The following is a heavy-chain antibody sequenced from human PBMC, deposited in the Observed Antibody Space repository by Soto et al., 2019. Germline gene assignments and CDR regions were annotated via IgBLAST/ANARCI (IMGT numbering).Heavy chain of an antibody. CDR1: GYTFTSYG. CDR3: ATVNLVGALNY. Sequence: ASVKVSCKASGYTFTSYGISWVRQAPGKGLEWMGGFDPEVGEGFYAQNFQGRVTMTADTSTDIAYMDLTSLKSDDTAVYYCATVNLVGALNYWGQGTRVTVSS. D-gene: IGHD1-26*01. CDR2: FDPEVGEG. J-gene: IGHJ4*01. V-gene: IGHV1-24*01.